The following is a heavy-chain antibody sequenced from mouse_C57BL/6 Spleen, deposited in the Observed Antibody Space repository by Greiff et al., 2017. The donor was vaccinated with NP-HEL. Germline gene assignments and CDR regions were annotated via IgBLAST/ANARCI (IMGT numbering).Heavy chain of an antibody. J-gene: IGHJ2*01. Sequence: EVMLVESGGGLVKPGGSLKLSCAASGFTFSSYTMSWVRQTPEKRLEWVATISGGGGNTYYPDSVKGRFTISRDNAKNTLYLQMSSLRSEDTALYYCARQVLLRYFDYWGQGTTLTVSS. V-gene: IGHV5-9*01. CDR2: ISGGGGNT. CDR1: GFTFSSYT. CDR3: ARQVLLRYFDY. D-gene: IGHD1-1*01.